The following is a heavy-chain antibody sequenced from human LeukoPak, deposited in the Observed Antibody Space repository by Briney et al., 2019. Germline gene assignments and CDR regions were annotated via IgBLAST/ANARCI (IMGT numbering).Heavy chain of an antibody. CDR2: ISYSGST. CDR1: GGSISTYY. CDR3: AKIAVADFDY. J-gene: IGHJ4*02. Sequence: PSETLSLTCTVSGGSISTYYWSWIRQPPGKGLEWIGYISYSGSTNNNASLKRRVTISVDTSKNQFSLKMSSVTAADTAVYYCAKIAVADFDYWGQGTLVTVSS. V-gene: IGHV4-59*08. D-gene: IGHD6-19*01.